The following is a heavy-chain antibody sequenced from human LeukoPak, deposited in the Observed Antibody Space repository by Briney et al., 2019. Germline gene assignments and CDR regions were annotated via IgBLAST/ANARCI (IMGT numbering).Heavy chain of an antibody. D-gene: IGHD3-9*01. CDR1: GGTFSSYA. CDR2: IIPIFGTA. V-gene: IGHV1-69*05. Sequence: ASVEVSCKASGGTFSSYAISWVRQAPGQGLGWMGRIIPIFGTANYAQKFQGRVTITTDESTSTAYMELSSLRSEDTAVYYCAREDYDILTGYYKGFDYWGQGTLVTVSS. CDR3: AREDYDILTGYYKGFDY. J-gene: IGHJ4*02.